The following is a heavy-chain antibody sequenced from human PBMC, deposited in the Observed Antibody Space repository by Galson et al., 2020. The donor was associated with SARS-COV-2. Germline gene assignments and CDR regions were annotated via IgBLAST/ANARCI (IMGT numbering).Heavy chain of an antibody. Sequence: GESLKISCKGSGYSFTNQWIAWARQMPGRGLEWMGIIYPGDSDTRYSPSFQGQVTISADKSINTAYLQWSSLKASDTAVYYCARQITSFGTNDYWGQGTLVTVSS. CDR2: IYPGDSDT. D-gene: IGHD1-1*01. CDR3: ARQITSFGTNDY. CDR1: GYSFTNQW. J-gene: IGHJ4*02. V-gene: IGHV5-51*01.